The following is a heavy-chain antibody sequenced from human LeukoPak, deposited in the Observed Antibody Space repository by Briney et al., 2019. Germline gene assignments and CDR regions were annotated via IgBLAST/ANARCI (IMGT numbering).Heavy chain of an antibody. CDR3: ARYYFWTGSYFFDY. J-gene: IGHJ4*02. D-gene: IGHD3/OR15-3a*01. CDR2: IYPGDSDT. Sequence: GESLKISCKTSGFTFTTHWIASVRQMPGKGLELMGIIYPGDSDTNYSPSFQGQVTISADKSSNTAYLQWSSLKASDTAMYYCARYYFWTGSYFFDYWGQGTLVTVSS. V-gene: IGHV5-51*01. CDR1: GFTFTTHW.